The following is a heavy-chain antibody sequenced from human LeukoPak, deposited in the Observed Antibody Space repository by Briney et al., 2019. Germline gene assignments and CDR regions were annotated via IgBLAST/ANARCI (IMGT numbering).Heavy chain of an antibody. J-gene: IGHJ4*02. CDR3: ARAFPAAGTGGVYFDY. CDR1: GGSISSGGYY. D-gene: IGHD6-13*01. V-gene: IGHV4-31*03. Sequence: PSETLSLTCTVSGGSISSGGYYWSWIRQHPGKGLEWIGYIYYSGSTYYNPSLKSRVTISVDTSKNQFSLKLSSVTAADTAVYYCARAFPAAGTGGVYFDYWGQGTLVTVSS. CDR2: IYYSGST.